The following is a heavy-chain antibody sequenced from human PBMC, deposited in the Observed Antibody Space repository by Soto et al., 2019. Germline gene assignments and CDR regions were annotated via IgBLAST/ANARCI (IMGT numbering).Heavy chain of an antibody. CDR1: GYTFPNYG. D-gene: IGHD2-15*01. J-gene: IGHJ6*02. CDR3: ARDWGNCTGGSCYSDYYDYYGMDV. Sequence: QVQLVQSGAEVKKPGASVKVSCKASGYTFPNYGISWVRQAPGQGLEWMGWISAYNGNTNYAQKLQGRVTMTTDTSTYTAYMELRSVRSDDTAVYYCARDWGNCTGGSCYSDYYDYYGMDVWGQGTTVTVSS. V-gene: IGHV1-18*01. CDR2: ISAYNGNT.